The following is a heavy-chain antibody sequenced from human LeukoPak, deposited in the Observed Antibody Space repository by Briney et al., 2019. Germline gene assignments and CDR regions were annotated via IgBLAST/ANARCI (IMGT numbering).Heavy chain of an antibody. Sequence: GSLRLSCAASGFTFSSYGMHWVRQAPGKGLEWVAVISYDGSNKYYADSVKGRFTISRDNSQNTLYVQMSSLRPEDTAMYYCVREVTSGSFDSWGQGTLVTVSS. J-gene: IGHJ4*02. CDR1: GFTFSSYG. D-gene: IGHD1-26*01. CDR3: VREVTSGSFDS. CDR2: ISYDGSNK. V-gene: IGHV3-30*03.